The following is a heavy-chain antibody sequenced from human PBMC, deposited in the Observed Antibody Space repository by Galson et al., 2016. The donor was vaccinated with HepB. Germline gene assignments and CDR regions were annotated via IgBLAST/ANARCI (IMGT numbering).Heavy chain of an antibody. J-gene: IGHJ4*02. CDR2: MSGGGGDA. V-gene: IGHV3-23*01. D-gene: IGHD3-3*01. Sequence: SQRLSCAASGFTFSNYAMNWVRQAPGKGLEWVSAMSGGGGDAYYVDSVRGRFTISRDNSKNTLYLQMKSLRAEDTAVYYCAKGRPMDNFWSGYYTDFDYWGQGTLVTVSS. CDR3: AKGRPMDNFWSGYYTDFDY. CDR1: GFTFSNYA.